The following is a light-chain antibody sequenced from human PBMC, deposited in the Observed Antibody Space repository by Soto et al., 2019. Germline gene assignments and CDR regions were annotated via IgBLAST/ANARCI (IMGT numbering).Light chain of an antibody. CDR1: QSVSSN. V-gene: IGKV3-20*01. CDR2: DAS. J-gene: IGKJ1*01. Sequence: IVLTQSHGTLSLSPGERATLSCRASQSVSSNLAWYQQKPGQAPRLLIYDASTRATGIPARFSGSGSGTDFTLTISRLEPEDFAVYYCQQYGISSVTFGQGTKVDIK. CDR3: QQYGISSVT.